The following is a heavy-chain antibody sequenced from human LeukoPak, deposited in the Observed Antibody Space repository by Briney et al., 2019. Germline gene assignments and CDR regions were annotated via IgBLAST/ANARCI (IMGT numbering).Heavy chain of an antibody. J-gene: IGHJ4*02. V-gene: IGHV4-39*01. CDR2: IYYSGST. CDR3: ARRRYCSSTSCYTGARTFDY. Sequence: SETLSLTCTVSGGSISSSSYYWGWIRQPPGKGLEWIGSIYYSGSTYYNPSLKSRVTITVDTSKNQFSLKLSSVTAADTAVYYCARRRYCSSTSCYTGARTFDYWGQGTLVTVSS. D-gene: IGHD2-2*02. CDR1: GGSISSSSYY.